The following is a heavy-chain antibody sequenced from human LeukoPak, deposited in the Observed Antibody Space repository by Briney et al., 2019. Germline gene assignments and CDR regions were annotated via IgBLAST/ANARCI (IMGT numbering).Heavy chain of an antibody. V-gene: IGHV1-2*02. Sequence: ASVKVSCKASGYTFTGYYMHWVRQAPGQGLEWVGWINPNTGGTNYAQKFQGRVTMTRDTSISTAYTELSRLRSDDTAVYYCARPLWFGGRGFDYWGQGTLVTVSS. J-gene: IGHJ4*02. CDR3: ARPLWFGGRGFDY. D-gene: IGHD3-10*01. CDR1: GYTFTGYY. CDR2: INPNTGGT.